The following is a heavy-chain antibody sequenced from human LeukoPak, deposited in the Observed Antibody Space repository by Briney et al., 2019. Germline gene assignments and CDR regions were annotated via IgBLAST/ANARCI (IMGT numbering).Heavy chain of an antibody. D-gene: IGHD4-17*01. CDR2: ISSNGGST. Sequence: GGSLRLSCAASGFTFSSYAMHWVRQAPGKGLEYVSAISSNGGSTYYANSVKGRFTISRDNSKNTLYLQMNSLRAEDTAVYYCARDFGNRDYGDLDYWGQGTLVTVSS. CDR3: ARDFGNRDYGDLDY. V-gene: IGHV3-64*01. CDR1: GFTFSSYA. J-gene: IGHJ4*02.